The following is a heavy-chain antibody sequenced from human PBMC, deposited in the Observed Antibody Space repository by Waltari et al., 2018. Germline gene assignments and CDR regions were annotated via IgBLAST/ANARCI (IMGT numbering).Heavy chain of an antibody. V-gene: IGHV1-69*13. Sequence: QVQLVQSGAEVKKPGSSVKVSCKASGGTFSSYAISWVRQAPGQGLEWMGRILPIFGTANYAQKFQGRVTITADKSTSTAYMELSSLRSEDTAVYYWARAFLSGHKGTSWFDPWGQGTLVTVSS. J-gene: IGHJ5*02. CDR2: ILPIFGTA. CDR1: GGTFSSYA. CDR3: ARAFLSGHKGTSWFDP. D-gene: IGHD5-12*01.